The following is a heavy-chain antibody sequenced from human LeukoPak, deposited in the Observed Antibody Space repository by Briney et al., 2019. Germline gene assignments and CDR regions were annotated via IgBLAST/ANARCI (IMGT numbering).Heavy chain of an antibody. CDR2: IKQDGSEK. CDR1: GFTFSSAW. Sequence: PGGSLRLSCAASGFTFSSAWMSWVRQAPGKGLEWVANIKQDGSEKHYVDSVKGRFSISRDNTKNSLYLQMSSLRAEDTAVYYCARAMGTSYGFWSGSYTVSYYYYMDVWGKGTTVAVS. J-gene: IGHJ6*03. CDR3: ARAMGTSYGFWSGSYTVSYYYYMDV. D-gene: IGHD3-3*01. V-gene: IGHV3-7*01.